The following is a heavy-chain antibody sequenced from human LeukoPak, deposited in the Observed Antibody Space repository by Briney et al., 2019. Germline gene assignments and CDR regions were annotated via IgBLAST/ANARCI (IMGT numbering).Heavy chain of an antibody. Sequence: SETLSLTCAVYGGSFSGYYWSWIRQPPGKGLEWIGEINHSGSTNYNPSLKSRVTISVDTSKNQFSLKLSSVTAADTAVYYCARDNNRDGYNFWGQGTLVTVSS. CDR2: INHSGST. J-gene: IGHJ4*02. D-gene: IGHD5-24*01. V-gene: IGHV4-34*01. CDR1: GGSFSGYY. CDR3: ARDNNRDGYNF.